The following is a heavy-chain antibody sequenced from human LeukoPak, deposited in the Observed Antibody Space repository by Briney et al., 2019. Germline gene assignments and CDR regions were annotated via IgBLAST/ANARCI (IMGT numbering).Heavy chain of an antibody. J-gene: IGHJ4*02. D-gene: IGHD6-6*01. V-gene: IGHV4-59*01. CDR1: GGSISSYY. CDR3: ARVRRSTEFDY. Sequence: SETLSLTCTVSGGSISSYYWSWIRQPPGKGLEWIGYIYYSGSTNYNPSLKSRVTISVDTSKNQFSLKLSSVTAADTAVYYCARVRRSTEFDYWGQGTLVTVSS. CDR2: IYYSGST.